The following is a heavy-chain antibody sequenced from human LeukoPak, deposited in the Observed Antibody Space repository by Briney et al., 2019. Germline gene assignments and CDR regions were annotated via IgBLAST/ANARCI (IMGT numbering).Heavy chain of an antibody. D-gene: IGHD3-16*01. CDR1: GFTFSSYA. Sequence: GGSLRLSCGASGFTFSSYAMSWVRQAPGKGLEWVSAISGSGGSTYYADSVKGRFTISRDNSKNTLYLQMNSLRAEDTAVYYCAKDQSAYTEYYFDYWGQGTLVTVSS. J-gene: IGHJ4*02. CDR2: ISGSGGST. V-gene: IGHV3-23*01. CDR3: AKDQSAYTEYYFDY.